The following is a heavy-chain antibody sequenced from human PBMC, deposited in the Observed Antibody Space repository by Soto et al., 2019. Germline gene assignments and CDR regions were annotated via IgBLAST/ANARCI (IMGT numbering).Heavy chain of an antibody. Sequence: QVQLQESGPGLVKPSETLSLTCTVSGGSISSYYWSWIRQPPGKGLEWVGYIYYSGSTNYNPSLKSRVTISVDTSKNQFSLKLRSVTAADTAVYYCARDDGTRAFDIWGQGTMVTVSS. D-gene: IGHD6-13*01. CDR2: IYYSGST. V-gene: IGHV4-59*01. CDR1: GGSISSYY. J-gene: IGHJ3*02. CDR3: ARDDGTRAFDI.